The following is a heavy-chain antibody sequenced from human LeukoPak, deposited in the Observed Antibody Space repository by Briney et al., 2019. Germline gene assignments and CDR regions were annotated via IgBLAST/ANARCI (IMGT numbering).Heavy chain of an antibody. J-gene: IGHJ3*02. CDR1: GFTFDDYA. Sequence: GRSLRLSCAVSGFTFDDYAMHWVRQAPGKGLEWVSGISWNSNLIVYADSVKGRFAISRDNAKNSLYLQMNSLRPEDMALYHCAKDRNYELLYAFDIWGQGTMVTVSS. CDR3: AKDRNYELLYAFDI. CDR2: ISWNSNLI. D-gene: IGHD2-2*02. V-gene: IGHV3-9*03.